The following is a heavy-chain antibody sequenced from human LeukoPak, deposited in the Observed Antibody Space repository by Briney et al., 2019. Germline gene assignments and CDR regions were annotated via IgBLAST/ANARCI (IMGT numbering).Heavy chain of an antibody. J-gene: IGHJ4*02. CDR2: IKQDGSEK. Sequence: SGGSLRLSCAASGFTFSIYWMSWVRQAPGKGLEWVANIKQDGSEKYYVDSVKGRFTISRDNAKNSLYLQMNSLRAEDTAVYYCAREETAAAGIYWGQGTLVTVSS. D-gene: IGHD6-13*01. CDR3: AREETAAAGIY. CDR1: GFTFSIYW. V-gene: IGHV3-7*01.